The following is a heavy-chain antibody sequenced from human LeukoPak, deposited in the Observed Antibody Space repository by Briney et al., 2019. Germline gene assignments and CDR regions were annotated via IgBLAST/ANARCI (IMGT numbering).Heavy chain of an antibody. D-gene: IGHD3-22*01. CDR3: ARHASLYYYDSSGYYRVTWFDP. CDR2: INHSGST. V-gene: IGHV4-34*01. J-gene: IGHJ5*02. Sequence: PSETLSLTCAVYGGSFSGYYWSWIRQPPGKGLEWIGEINHSGSTNYNPSLKSRVTISVDTSKNQFSLKLSSVTAADTAVYYCARHASLYYYDSSGYYRVTWFDPWGQGTLVTVSS. CDR1: GGSFSGYY.